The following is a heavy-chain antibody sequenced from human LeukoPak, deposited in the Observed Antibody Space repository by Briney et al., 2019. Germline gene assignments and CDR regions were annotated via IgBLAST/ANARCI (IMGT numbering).Heavy chain of an antibody. CDR1: GGSVSSGSYY. D-gene: IGHD6-19*01. V-gene: IGHV4-61*01. Sequence: SETLSLTCTVSGGSVSSGSYYWSWIRQPPGKGLEWIGYIYYSGSTNYNPSLKSRVTISIDTSKNQFSLKLSSVTAADTAVYYCARETYSSGWYWFDPWGQGTLVTVSS. CDR2: IYYSGST. CDR3: ARETYSSGWYWFDP. J-gene: IGHJ5*02.